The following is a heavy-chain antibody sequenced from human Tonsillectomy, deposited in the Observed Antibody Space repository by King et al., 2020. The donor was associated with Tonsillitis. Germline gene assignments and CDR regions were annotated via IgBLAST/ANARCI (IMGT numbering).Heavy chain of an antibody. D-gene: IGHD3-10*01. Sequence: VQLVESGGGVVQPGRSLRLSCAASGFTFSSYAMNWVRQAPGKGLEWVAVISYDGSNKYYADSVKGRFTISRDNSKNTLYLQMNSLRAEDTAVYYCARDLRVGELPPFYCDHWGQGTLVTVSS. J-gene: IGHJ4*02. CDR3: ARDLRVGELPPFYCDH. V-gene: IGHV3-30*04. CDR2: ISYDGSNK. CDR1: GFTFSSYA.